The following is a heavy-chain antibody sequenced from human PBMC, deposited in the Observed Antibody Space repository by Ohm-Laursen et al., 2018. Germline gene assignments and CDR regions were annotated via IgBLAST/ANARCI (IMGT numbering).Heavy chain of an antibody. CDR2: INPNSGGT. Sequence: ASVKVSCKASGYTFTGYYMHWVRQAPGQGLEWMGWINPNSGGTNYAQKFQGRVTMTRDTSISTAYMELSRLRSDDTAVYYCARERSSGTYDWLDPWGQGTLVTVSS. CDR3: ARERSSGTYDWLDP. V-gene: IGHV1-2*02. D-gene: IGHD1-26*01. J-gene: IGHJ5*02. CDR1: GYTFTGYY.